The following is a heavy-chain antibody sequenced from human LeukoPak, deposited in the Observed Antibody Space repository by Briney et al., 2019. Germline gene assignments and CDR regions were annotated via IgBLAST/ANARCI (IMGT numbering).Heavy chain of an antibody. V-gene: IGHV3-30-3*02. J-gene: IGHJ4*02. Sequence: GRSLRLSCAASGFTFSSYAMHWVRQAPGKGLEWVAVISYDGSNKYYADSVKGRFTISRDNSKNTLYLQMNSLRAEDTAVYYCANDYYDSSGYYLSYYFDYWGQGTLVTVSS. CDR3: ANDYYDSSGYYLSYYFDY. CDR2: ISYDGSNK. CDR1: GFTFSSYA. D-gene: IGHD3-22*01.